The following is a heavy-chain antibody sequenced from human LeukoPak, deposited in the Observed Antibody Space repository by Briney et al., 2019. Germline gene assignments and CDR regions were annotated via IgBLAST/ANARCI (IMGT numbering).Heavy chain of an antibody. V-gene: IGHV4-4*02. J-gene: IGHJ5*02. Sequence: PSETLSLTCTVSGGSISNNNWWSWVRQSPGKGLEWIGNIYHSGTTHYNPSLKSRATISVDKSKNQFSLKLNSVTAADTAVYYCAIKPPSGWFGTGWLDPWGQGTLVTVSS. CDR2: IYHSGTT. D-gene: IGHD3-10*01. CDR3: AIKPPSGWFGTGWLDP. CDR1: GGSISNNNW.